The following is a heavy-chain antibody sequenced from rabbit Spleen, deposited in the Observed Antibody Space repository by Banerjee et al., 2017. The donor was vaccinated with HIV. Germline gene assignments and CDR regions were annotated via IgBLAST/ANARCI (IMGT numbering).Heavy chain of an antibody. D-gene: IGHD1-1*01. J-gene: IGHJ4*01. CDR3: ARDLVAVIGWNFNL. Sequence: QSLEESGGDLVKPGASLTLTCTASGFSFSSRYYMCWVRQAPGKGLEWIACIYTGSSGSTYYASWAKGRFTMSRTSSTTVTLQMTSLTAADTATYFCARDLVAVIGWNFNLWGQGTLVTVS. CDR2: IYTGSSGST. V-gene: IGHV1S40*01. CDR1: GFSFSSRYY.